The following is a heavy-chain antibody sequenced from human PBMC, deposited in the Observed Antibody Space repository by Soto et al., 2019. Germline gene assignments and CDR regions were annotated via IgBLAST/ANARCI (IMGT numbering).Heavy chain of an antibody. V-gene: IGHV4-31*03. J-gene: IGHJ6*03. D-gene: IGHD3-10*01. CDR3: ARDSRYYYGSGSYKEGYYYYVDV. Sequence: TLSLTCTVSGGSISSGGYYWSWIRQHPGKGLEWIGYIYYSGSTYYNPSLKSRVTISVDTSKNQFSLKLSSVTAADTAVYYCARDSRYYYGSGSYKEGYYYYVDVWGKGTTVTVSS. CDR2: IYYSGST. CDR1: GGSISSGGYY.